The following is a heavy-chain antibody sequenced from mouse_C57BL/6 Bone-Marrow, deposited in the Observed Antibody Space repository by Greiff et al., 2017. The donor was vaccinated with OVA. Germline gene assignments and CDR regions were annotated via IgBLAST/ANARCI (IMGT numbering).Heavy chain of an antibody. J-gene: IGHJ2*01. CDR2: ISYSGST. D-gene: IGHD2-3*01. Sequence: EVQLQQSGPGLAKPSQTLSLTCSVTGYSITSDYWNWIRKLPGNKLEYMGYISYSGSTYYNPSLKSRISITRDTSKNQYYLQLNSVTTEDTATYYCARFDGYYLYFDYWGQGTTLTVSS. CDR3: ARFDGYYLYFDY. CDR1: GYSITSDY. V-gene: IGHV3-8*01.